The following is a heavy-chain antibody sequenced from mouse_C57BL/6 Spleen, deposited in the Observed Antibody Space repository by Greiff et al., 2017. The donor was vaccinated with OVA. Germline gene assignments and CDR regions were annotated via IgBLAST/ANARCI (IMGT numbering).Heavy chain of an antibody. D-gene: IGHD2-1*01. V-gene: IGHV1-82*01. Sequence: VKLVESGPELVKPGASVKISCKASGYAFSSSWMNWVKQRPGKGLEWIGRIYPGDGDTNYNGKFKGKATLTADNSSSTAYMQLSSLTSEDSAVYVCAREGGPIYYGTYCAMDYWGQGTSVTVSS. CDR1: GYAFSSSW. CDR3: AREGGPIYYGTYCAMDY. CDR2: IYPGDGDT. J-gene: IGHJ4*01.